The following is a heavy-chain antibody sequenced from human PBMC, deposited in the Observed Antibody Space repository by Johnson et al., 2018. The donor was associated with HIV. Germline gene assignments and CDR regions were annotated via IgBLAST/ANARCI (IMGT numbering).Heavy chain of an antibody. CDR1: GFTFSNAW. Sequence: VLLVESGGGLVKPGGSLRLSCAASGFTFSNAWMSWVRQAPGKGLVWVGRIKSKTGGGTTDYAAPVKGRFTISRDDSKNTLYLQMNSLKTEDTAVYYCTTDWSMVLGVIDAFDIWGQGTMVTVCS. CDR2: IKSKTGGGTT. J-gene: IGHJ3*02. V-gene: IGHV3-15*01. CDR3: TTDWSMVLGVIDAFDI. D-gene: IGHD3-10*01.